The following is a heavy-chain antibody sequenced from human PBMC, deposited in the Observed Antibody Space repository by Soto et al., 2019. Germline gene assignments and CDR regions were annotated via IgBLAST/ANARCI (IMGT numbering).Heavy chain of an antibody. V-gene: IGHV4-59*08. D-gene: IGHD3-10*01. J-gene: IGHJ6*02. CDR3: ARQGFGPLRGLVDV. Sequence: QVQLQESGPGLVKPSETLSLSCTVSGGSISSYYWSWFRQSPGKRMEWIGYVHHSWGSSYNPPRQSRVATSLDPSKSQFSLKVTPVTATDTAVYYSARQGFGPLRGLVDVWGQGTTVNVSS. CDR2: VHHSWGS. CDR1: GGSISSYY.